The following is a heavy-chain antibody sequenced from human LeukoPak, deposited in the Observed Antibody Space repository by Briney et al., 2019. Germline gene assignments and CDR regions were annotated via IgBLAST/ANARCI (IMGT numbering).Heavy chain of an antibody. V-gene: IGHV3-74*01. CDR2: INRNGGGT. CDR3: TRDSYGALDY. Sequence: PGGSLRLSCAASGFTFSSYWMHWVRQAPGKGLVWVAFINRNGGGTSYPDSVKGRFTISRVNAKNTLYLQMNSLRAEDTAIYYCTRDSYGALDYWGQGALVTVSS. J-gene: IGHJ4*02. D-gene: IGHD4-17*01. CDR1: GFTFSSYW.